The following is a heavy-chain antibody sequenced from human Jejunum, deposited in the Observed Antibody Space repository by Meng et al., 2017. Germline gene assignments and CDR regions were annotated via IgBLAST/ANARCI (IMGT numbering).Heavy chain of an antibody. J-gene: IGHJ5*02. V-gene: IGHV3-21*01. CDR2: ITSTGTYT. D-gene: IGHD3-10*01. CDR3: ATDRAWGTFTRGRVVTWVDP. Sequence: GESLKISCAASGFTFSTYTMTWVRQAPGKGLEWVSSITSTGTYTYYTDSVKGRFTISRDNAKNSLYLQMNSLRVEDTAVYYCATDRAWGTFTRGRVVTWVDPWGQGTQVTVSS. CDR1: GFTFSTYT.